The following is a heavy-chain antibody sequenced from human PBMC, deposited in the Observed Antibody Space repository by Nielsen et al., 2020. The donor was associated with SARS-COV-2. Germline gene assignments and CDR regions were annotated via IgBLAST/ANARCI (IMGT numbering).Heavy chain of an antibody. D-gene: IGHD2-2*01. CDR1: GGSVSSNDW. Sequence: SETLSLTCAVSGGSVSSNDWWTWVRQSPGKGLEWIGEVSHSGSINYNPSLKSRVTLSMDKSKRQFSLRLTSVSAADTAVYFCAREGCGTTNCSPYYYYSMDVWGKGTTVTVSS. CDR3: AREGCGTTNCSPYYYYSMDV. CDR2: VSHSGSI. V-gene: IGHV4-4*02. J-gene: IGHJ6*03.